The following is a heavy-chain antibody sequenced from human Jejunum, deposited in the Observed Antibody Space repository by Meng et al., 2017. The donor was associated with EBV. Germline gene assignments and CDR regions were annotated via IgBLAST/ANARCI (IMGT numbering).Heavy chain of an antibody. CDR2: MNPSSDDT. V-gene: IGHV1-8*01. Sequence: QVRLVQSGAEVKKPGASVKVSCKASGYTFTSNDINWGRQATGQGLEWIGWMNPSSDDTGFAQKFQGRVTVTRDNSINTAYMELSSLTSDDTDVYYCARAVGAAGSMVNFDYWGQGTLVTVSS. D-gene: IGHD6-13*01. CDR1: GYTFTSND. J-gene: IGHJ4*02. CDR3: ARAVGAAGSMVNFDY.